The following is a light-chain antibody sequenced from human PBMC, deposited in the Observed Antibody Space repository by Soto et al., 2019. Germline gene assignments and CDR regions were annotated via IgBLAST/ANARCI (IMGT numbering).Light chain of an antibody. CDR1: SSDVGSYYP. Sequence: QSALTQPASMSGSPGQSITISCTGTSSDVGSYYPVSWFQQHPGKAPKLIIYEVNKRPSGVSDRFSGSKSGNTASLTISGVQAADEAEYYCCSYAGDSTVVVFGTGTKVTVL. V-gene: IGLV2-23*02. CDR3: CSYAGDSTVVV. CDR2: EVN. J-gene: IGLJ1*01.